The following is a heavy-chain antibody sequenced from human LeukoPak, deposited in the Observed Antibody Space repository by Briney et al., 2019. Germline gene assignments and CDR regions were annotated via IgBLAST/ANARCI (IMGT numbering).Heavy chain of an antibody. D-gene: IGHD3-22*01. V-gene: IGHV4-59*01. Sequence: PSETLSLTCTVSGGSISSYYWSWIRQPPGKGLEWIGYIYYSGSTNYNPSLKSRVTISVDTSKNQFSLKLSSVTAADTAVYYCARGRTPSYYYDSSGYSNWFDPWGQGTLVTVSS. CDR1: GGSISSYY. CDR3: ARGRTPSYYYDSSGYSNWFDP. CDR2: IYYSGST. J-gene: IGHJ5*02.